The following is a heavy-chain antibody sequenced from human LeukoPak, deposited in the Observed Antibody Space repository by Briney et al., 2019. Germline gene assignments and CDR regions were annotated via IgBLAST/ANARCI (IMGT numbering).Heavy chain of an antibody. Sequence: ASVKVSCKTSGYTFTMYYINWMRQAPGQGLEWMGVINPSGGTTDYAQKFQGRVTMTRDTSTNTVYMELHSLRSDDTAVYYCAREGYCSGSNCYSVVFWGQGSLVTVSS. CDR3: AREGYCSGSNCYSVVF. V-gene: IGHV1-46*01. CDR2: INPSGGTT. CDR1: GYTFTMYY. D-gene: IGHD2-15*01. J-gene: IGHJ4*02.